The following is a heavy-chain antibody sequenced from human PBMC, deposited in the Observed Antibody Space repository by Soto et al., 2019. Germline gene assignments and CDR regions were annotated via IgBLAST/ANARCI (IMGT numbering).Heavy chain of an antibody. CDR2: IYCSWST. J-gene: IGHJ3*02. V-gene: IGHV4-61*01. Sequence: NPSETLSLTCTVSGGSVSSGSYYGSWIRQPPGKGLEWIGYIYCSWSTNYNPSLKSRVTISVDTSKNQFSLKLSPVTAADTAVYYCARCAGNRGISALLDIWAQGILVTVTS. CDR1: GGSVSSGSYY. D-gene: IGHD6-13*01. CDR3: ARCAGNRGISALLDI.